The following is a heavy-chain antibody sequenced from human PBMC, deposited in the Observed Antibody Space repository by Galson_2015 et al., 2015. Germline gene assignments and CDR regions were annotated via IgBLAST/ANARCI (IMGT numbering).Heavy chain of an antibody. J-gene: IGHJ4*02. V-gene: IGHV3-23*01. CDR3: AKGPSGAGTYYHYFDY. CDR2: IGGSGDTT. Sequence: SLRLSCAASGFTFSNYAMSWVRQAPGKGLEWVSHIGGSGDTTYYPDSVKGRFTISRDNSKNTLYLQMNSLRAEDTAVYYCAKGPSGAGTYYHYFDYWGQGTLVTVSS. D-gene: IGHD3-10*01. CDR1: GFTFSNYA.